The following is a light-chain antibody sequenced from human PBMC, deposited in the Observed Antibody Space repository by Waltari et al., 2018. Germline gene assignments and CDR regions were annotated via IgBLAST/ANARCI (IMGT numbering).Light chain of an antibody. V-gene: IGKV4-1*01. J-gene: IGKJ2*01. CDR1: QNILYSSNNKNY. CDR3: QQYYTTPRT. Sequence: DIVMTQSPDSLAVSLGERATINCKSSQNILYSSNNKNYLTWYQQKPGQPPKLLIYWASTRESGVPDRFSGSGSGTDFTLTISSLQAEDVAVSYCQQYYTTPRTFGQGTKVEIK. CDR2: WAS.